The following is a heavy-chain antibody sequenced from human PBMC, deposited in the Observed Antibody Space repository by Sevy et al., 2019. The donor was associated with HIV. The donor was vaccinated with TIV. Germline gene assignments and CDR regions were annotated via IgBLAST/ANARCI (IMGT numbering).Heavy chain of an antibody. J-gene: IGHJ4*02. CDR1: GFTFSSYS. Sequence: GGSLRLSCAASGFTFSSYSMNWVRQAPGKGLEWVSSISSSSSYIYYADLVKGRFTISRDNAKNSLYLQMNSLRAEDTAVYYCARDVAAAGTFDYWGQGTLVTVSS. D-gene: IGHD6-13*01. CDR3: ARDVAAAGTFDY. CDR2: ISSSSSYI. V-gene: IGHV3-21*01.